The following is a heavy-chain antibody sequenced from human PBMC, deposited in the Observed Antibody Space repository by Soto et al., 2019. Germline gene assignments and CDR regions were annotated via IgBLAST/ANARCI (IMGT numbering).Heavy chain of an antibody. D-gene: IGHD2-15*01. V-gene: IGHV1-18*01. CDR2: ITPSNGDT. Sequence: QVQLLQSGAEAKKPGASVKVSCKASADTFANYGISWVRQAPGQGPEWMGWITPSNGDTNYAQKFQGSVIMTTDTSTSTAYMEVRRLRSDDTAVYYCARLAPCSGGNCYSRPLDSWGQGTLVTVSS. CDR1: ADTFANYG. J-gene: IGHJ4*02. CDR3: ARLAPCSGGNCYSRPLDS.